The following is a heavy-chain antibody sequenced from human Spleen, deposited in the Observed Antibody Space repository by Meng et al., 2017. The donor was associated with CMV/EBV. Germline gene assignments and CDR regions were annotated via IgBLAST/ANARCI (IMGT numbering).Heavy chain of an antibody. CDR1: GFTFSSYG. V-gene: IGHV3-30*02. J-gene: IGHJ4*02. CDR3: ARNGDYGDSIYYFDY. Sequence: GESLKISCAASGFTFSSYGMHWVRQAPGKGLEWVAFIRYDGSNKYYADSVKGRFTISRDNSKNTLYLQMNSLRAEDTAVYYCARNGDYGDSIYYFDYWGQGTLVTVSS. D-gene: IGHD4-17*01. CDR2: IRYDGSNK.